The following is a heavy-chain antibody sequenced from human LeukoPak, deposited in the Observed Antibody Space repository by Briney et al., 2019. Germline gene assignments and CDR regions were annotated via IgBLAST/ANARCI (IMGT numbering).Heavy chain of an antibody. J-gene: IGHJ4*02. CDR3: ARAWLATSFDY. CDR2: ISSSSSYI. Sequence: GGSLRLSCAASGFTFSSYSMNWVRQAPGKGLEWVSSISSSSSYIYYADSVKGRFTISRDNAKNSPYLQMNSLRAEDTAVYYCARAWLATSFDYWGQGTLVTVSS. V-gene: IGHV3-21*01. D-gene: IGHD6-19*01. CDR1: GFTFSSYS.